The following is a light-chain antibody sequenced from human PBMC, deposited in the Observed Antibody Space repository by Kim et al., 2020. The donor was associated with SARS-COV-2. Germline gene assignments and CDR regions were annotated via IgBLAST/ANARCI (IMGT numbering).Light chain of an antibody. CDR1: SSSLGSNF. V-gene: IGLV1-47*01. J-gene: IGLJ3*02. CDR3: AAWDDSLSGPV. CDR2: RNN. Sequence: GQRVTISCSGSSSSLGSNFVYWYQRLPGTAPKLLGSRNNLRPSGSPERFSGSKAGTPASLAISGLRSEDEADYYCAAWDDSLSGPVFGGGTQLTVL.